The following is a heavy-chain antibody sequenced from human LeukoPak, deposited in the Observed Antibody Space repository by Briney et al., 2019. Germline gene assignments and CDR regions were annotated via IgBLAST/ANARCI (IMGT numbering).Heavy chain of an antibody. CDR1: GGSFSGYY. CDR3: ARATYGSSSSNYYYYMDV. J-gene: IGHJ6*03. CDR2: INHSGST. V-gene: IGHV4-34*01. Sequence: SETLSLTCAVYGGSFSGYYWSWIRQPPGKGLEWIGEINHSGSTNYNPSLKSRVTISVNTSKNQFSLKLSSVTAADTAVYYCARATYGSSSSNYYYYMDVWGKGTTVTVSS. D-gene: IGHD6-6*01.